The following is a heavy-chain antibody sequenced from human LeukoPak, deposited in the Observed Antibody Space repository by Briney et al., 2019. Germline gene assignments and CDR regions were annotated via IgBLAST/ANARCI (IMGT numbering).Heavy chain of an antibody. CDR2: ISSSGSTI. Sequence: GGTLRLSCAASGFTFSDYYMSWIRQAPGKGLEWVSYISSSGSTIYYADSVKGRFTVSRDNAKNSLYLQMNSLRAEDTAVYYCARGSPYSSSWFYYYYYYMDVWGKGTTVTISS. CDR3: ARGSPYSSSWFYYYYYYMDV. J-gene: IGHJ6*03. CDR1: GFTFSDYY. V-gene: IGHV3-11*01. D-gene: IGHD6-13*01.